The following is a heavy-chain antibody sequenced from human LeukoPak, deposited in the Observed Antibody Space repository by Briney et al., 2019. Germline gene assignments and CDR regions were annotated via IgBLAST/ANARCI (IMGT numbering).Heavy chain of an antibody. CDR3: ARESYDSSGYYIFFDY. V-gene: IGHV3-48*03. CDR1: GFTLSSYE. D-gene: IGHD3-22*01. J-gene: IGHJ4*02. Sequence: GGSLRLSCAASGFTLSSYEMNWVRQAPGKGLEWVSYISSSGSTIYYADSVKGRFTISRDNAKNSLYLQMNSLRAEDTAVYYCARESYDSSGYYIFFDYWGQGTLVTVSS. CDR2: ISSSGSTI.